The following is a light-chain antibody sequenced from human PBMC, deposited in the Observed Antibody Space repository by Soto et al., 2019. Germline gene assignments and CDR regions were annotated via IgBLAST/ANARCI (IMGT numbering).Light chain of an antibody. Sequence: VLLTQSPAPLSLSPGARGPLSCGASQSVSSSYVAWYQHKPGLAPRLLIHDTSSRAIGIPDRLSGSKSGTNFTLTIRRMEPEDVGMYYCQQYGSSPITFGQGTRLEIK. V-gene: IGKV3D-20*01. J-gene: IGKJ5*01. CDR2: DTS. CDR1: QSVSSSY. CDR3: QQYGSSPIT.